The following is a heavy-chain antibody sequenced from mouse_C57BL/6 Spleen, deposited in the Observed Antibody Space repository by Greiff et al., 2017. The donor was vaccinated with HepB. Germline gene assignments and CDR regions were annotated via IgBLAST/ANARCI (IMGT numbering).Heavy chain of an antibody. D-gene: IGHD1-1*01. J-gene: IGHJ1*03. CDR1: GYTFTSYW. Sequence: QVQLQQSGAELVRPGSSVKLSCKASGYTFTSYWMHWVKQRPIQGLEWIGNIDPSDSETHYNQKFKDKATLTVDKSSSTAYMQLSSLTSEDSAVYYCARKVGNSWYFDVWGTGTTVTVSS. CDR3: ARKVGNSWYFDV. CDR2: IDPSDSET. V-gene: IGHV1-52*01.